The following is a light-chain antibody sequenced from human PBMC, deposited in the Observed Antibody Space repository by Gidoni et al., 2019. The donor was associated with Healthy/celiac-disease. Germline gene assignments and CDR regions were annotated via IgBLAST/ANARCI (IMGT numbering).Light chain of an antibody. CDR2: RNN. Sequence: QSVLTQPPSASGTPGQRVTISCSGSSSNIRTNYVYWYQHLTGTAPKLLNYRNNQRTSGVPARFSGSKSGTSASMAISGLRSEDEADYYCAAWDDSLSGWVFGGGTKLTVL. J-gene: IGLJ3*02. CDR1: SSNIRTNY. V-gene: IGLV1-47*01. CDR3: AAWDDSLSGWV.